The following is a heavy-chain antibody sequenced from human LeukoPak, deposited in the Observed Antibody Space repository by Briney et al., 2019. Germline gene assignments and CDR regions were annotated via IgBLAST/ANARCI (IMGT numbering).Heavy chain of an antibody. D-gene: IGHD3-10*01. CDR3: ARFRTYYYGSGDAFDI. Sequence: SETLSLTCTVSGGSISSYYWSWIRQPPGEGLEWIGYIYYSGSTNYNPSLKSRVTISVDTSKNQFSLKLSSVTAADTAVYYCARFRTYYYGSGDAFDIWGQGTMVTVSS. J-gene: IGHJ3*02. V-gene: IGHV4-59*01. CDR2: IYYSGST. CDR1: GGSISSYY.